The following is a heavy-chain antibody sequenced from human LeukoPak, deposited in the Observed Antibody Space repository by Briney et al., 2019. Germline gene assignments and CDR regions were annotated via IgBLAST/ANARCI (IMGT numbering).Heavy chain of an antibody. Sequence: GASVTVSCTASVYTFTIYDINWVRQATGQGLEWMGWMNPNSGSTGYAQKFQGRVTITRNTSISTAYMELSGLRSEDTAVYYCARGRSTGYPYYFEYWGQGTLVTVSS. CDR1: VYTFTIYD. CDR2: MNPNSGST. D-gene: IGHD5-12*01. J-gene: IGHJ4*02. CDR3: ARGRSTGYPYYFEY. V-gene: IGHV1-8*03.